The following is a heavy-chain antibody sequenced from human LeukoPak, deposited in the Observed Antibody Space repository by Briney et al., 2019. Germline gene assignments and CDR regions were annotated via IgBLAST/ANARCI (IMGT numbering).Heavy chain of an antibody. V-gene: IGHV1-2*02. CDR3: ARVTEGGWDLFDY. Sequence: ASVKVSCKASGYTFTCYYMHWVRQAPGQGLEWMGWINPNSGGTNYAQKFQGRVTMTRDTSISTAYMELSRLRSDDTAVYYCARVTEGGWDLFDYWGQGTLVTVSS. D-gene: IGHD6-19*01. CDR1: GYTFTCYY. CDR2: INPNSGGT. J-gene: IGHJ4*02.